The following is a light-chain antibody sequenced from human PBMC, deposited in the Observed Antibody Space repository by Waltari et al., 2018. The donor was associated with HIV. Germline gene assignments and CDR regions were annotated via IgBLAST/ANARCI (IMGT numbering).Light chain of an antibody. CDR3: QSYDSTNPCI. Sequence: NFMLTQPHSVSESPGKTVTISCARSSGSIASNHVQWYQPRPGSAPTPVFYDDYQRPSGVPDRFSGSIDSSSNSASLTISELKTEDEADYYCQSYDSTNPCIFGTGTRVTVL. V-gene: IGLV6-57*03. CDR2: DDY. J-gene: IGLJ1*01. CDR1: SGSIASNH.